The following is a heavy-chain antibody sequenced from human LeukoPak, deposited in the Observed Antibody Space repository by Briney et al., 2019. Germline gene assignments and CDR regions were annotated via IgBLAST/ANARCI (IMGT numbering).Heavy chain of an antibody. V-gene: IGHV3-23*01. CDR1: GFTFSNYA. CDR2: ISGSGGST. Sequence: GGSLRLSYAASGFTFSNYAMSWVRQAPGKGLEWVSAISGSGGSTYYADSVKGRFTISRDNSKNTLYLQMNSLRAEDTAVYYCAKDPGDYGDPLDAFDIWGQGTMVTVSS. CDR3: AKDPGDYGDPLDAFDI. D-gene: IGHD4-17*01. J-gene: IGHJ3*02.